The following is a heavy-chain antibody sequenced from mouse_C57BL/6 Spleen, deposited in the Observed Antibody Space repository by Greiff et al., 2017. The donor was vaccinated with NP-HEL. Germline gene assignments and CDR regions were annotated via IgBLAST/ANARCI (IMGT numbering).Heavy chain of an antibody. CDR1: GFTFSSYA. V-gene: IGHV5-4*03. D-gene: IGHD4-1*01. CDR3: ARSNWDGAMDY. J-gene: IGHJ4*01. CDR2: ISDGGSYT. Sequence: EVKLVESGGGLVKPGGSLKLSCAASGFTFSSYAMSWVRQTPEKRLEWVATISDGGSYTYYPDNVKGRFTISRDNAKNNLYLQMSHLKSEDTAMYYCARSNWDGAMDYWGQGTSVTVSS.